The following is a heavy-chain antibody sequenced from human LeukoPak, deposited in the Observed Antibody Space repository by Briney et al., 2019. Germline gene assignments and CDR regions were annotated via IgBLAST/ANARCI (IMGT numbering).Heavy chain of an antibody. D-gene: IGHD3-10*01. Sequence: GGSLRLSCAASGFTFSSYWMHWVRQAPGKGLVWVSRIISDESSTSYADSVKGRFTISRDNAKNTLYLQMNSLRAEDTAVYYCARSEITMVRGGAFDIWGQGTMVTVSS. CDR3: ARSEITMVRGGAFDI. V-gene: IGHV3-74*01. CDR2: IISDESST. CDR1: GFTFSSYW. J-gene: IGHJ3*02.